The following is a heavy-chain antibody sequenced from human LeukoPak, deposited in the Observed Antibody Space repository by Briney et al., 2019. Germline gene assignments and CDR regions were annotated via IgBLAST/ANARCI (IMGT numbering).Heavy chain of an antibody. CDR1: GGSFSGYY. CDR2: INHSGST. Sequence: PSETLSLTCAVYGGSFSGYYWSWIRQPPGKGLEWIGEINHSGSTNYNPSLKSRVTISVDTSKNQFSLKLSSVTAADTAVYYCAGRESPIVVVKYCFDYWGQGTLVTVSS. J-gene: IGHJ4*02. CDR3: AGRESPIVVVKYCFDY. D-gene: IGHD3-22*01. V-gene: IGHV4-34*01.